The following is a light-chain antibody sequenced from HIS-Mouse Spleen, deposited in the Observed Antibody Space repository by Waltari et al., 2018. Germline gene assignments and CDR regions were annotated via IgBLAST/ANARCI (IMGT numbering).Light chain of an antibody. V-gene: IGLV2-14*03. Sequence: QSALPQPASVSGSPGQSITISCTGTSSSVGGYHYVSWYQQHPGKAPKLMIYDVSNRPSGVSNRFSGSKSGNTASLTISGLQAEDEADYYCSSYTSSSFNVVFGGGTKLTVL. J-gene: IGLJ2*01. CDR2: DVS. CDR1: SSSVGGYHY. CDR3: SSYTSSSFNVV.